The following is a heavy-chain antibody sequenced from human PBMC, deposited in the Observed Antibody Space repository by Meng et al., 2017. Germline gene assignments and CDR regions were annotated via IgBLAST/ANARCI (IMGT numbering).Heavy chain of an antibody. CDR2: INTNTGNP. D-gene: IGHD5-24*01. CDR3: ARVPQGPLERRDGYKNLYDY. Sequence: VQSGSDLKKPGASVKVSCKASGYTFTSYAMNWVRQAPGQGLEWMGWINTNTGNPTYAQGFTGRFVFSLDTSVSTAYLQISSLKAEDTAVYYCARVPQGPLERRDGYKNLYDYWGQGTLVTVSS. CDR1: GYTFTSYA. V-gene: IGHV7-4-1*02. J-gene: IGHJ4*02.